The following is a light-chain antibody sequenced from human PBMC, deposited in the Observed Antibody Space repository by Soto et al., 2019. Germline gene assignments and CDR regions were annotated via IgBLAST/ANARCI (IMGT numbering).Light chain of an antibody. V-gene: IGLV2-14*01. CDR1: SSDVGGYNY. CDR2: EVS. J-gene: IGLJ2*01. Sequence: QSVLTQPASVSGSPGQSITISCTGTSSDVGGYNYVSWYQQQPGKAPKLMIYEVSNRPSGVSNRFSGSKSGNTASLTISGLQAEDEAGYYCTSYRTSSTPVVFGGGTQLTVL. CDR3: TSYRTSSTPVV.